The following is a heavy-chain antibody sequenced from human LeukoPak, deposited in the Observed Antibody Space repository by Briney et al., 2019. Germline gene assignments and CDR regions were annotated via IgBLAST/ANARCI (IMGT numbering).Heavy chain of an antibody. CDR3: AKDSSSDYYGSGSYLDP. CDR1: GFTFSSYG. CDR2: IWYDGSNK. J-gene: IGHJ5*02. D-gene: IGHD3-10*01. Sequence: PGRSLRLSCAASGFTFSSYGMQWVRQAPGKGLEWVAVIWYDGSNKYYADSVKGRFTISRDNSKNTLYLQMNSLRAEDTAVYYCAKDSSSDYYGSGSYLDPWGQGNLVTVSS. V-gene: IGHV3-33*06.